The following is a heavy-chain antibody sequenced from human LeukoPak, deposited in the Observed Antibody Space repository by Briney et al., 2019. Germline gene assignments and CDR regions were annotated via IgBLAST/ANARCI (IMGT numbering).Heavy chain of an antibody. Sequence: PGGSLRLSCAASGFTFSSYSMNWVRQAPGKGLEWVSYISSSSSTIYYADSVKGRFTISRDNAKNSLYLQMNSLRAEDTAVYYCARDDSWFGELSSYYMDVWGKGTTVTVSS. CDR2: ISSSSSTI. CDR3: ARDDSWFGELSSYYMDV. J-gene: IGHJ6*03. D-gene: IGHD3-10*01. V-gene: IGHV3-48*01. CDR1: GFTFSSYS.